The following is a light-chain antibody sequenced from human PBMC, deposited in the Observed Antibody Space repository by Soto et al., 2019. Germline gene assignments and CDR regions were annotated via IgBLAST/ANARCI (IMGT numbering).Light chain of an antibody. V-gene: IGKV3-20*01. CDR2: GAS. CDR1: QSVSNNY. J-gene: IGKJ1*01. CDR3: QQYGSSGT. Sequence: IGLSHSPGTLSLSQSESAPLSVRATQSVSNNYLAWYQQKPGKAPRLLIYGASNRATGIPDRFSGSGSGTDFTLTISRLEPEDFAVYSCQQYGSSGTFGQGTKV.